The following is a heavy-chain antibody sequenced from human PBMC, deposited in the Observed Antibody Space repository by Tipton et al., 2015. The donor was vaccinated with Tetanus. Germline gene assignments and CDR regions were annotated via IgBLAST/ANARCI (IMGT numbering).Heavy chain of an antibody. D-gene: IGHD3-3*01. CDR1: RGSISDKKYY. J-gene: IGHJ4*02. V-gene: IGHV4-39*02. Sequence: TLSLTCTVSRGSISDKKYYWGWIRQPPGRGLEWIASIYFEGSTYYSPSFKSRVSIAVDRSQSVFSLNLTSATAADTAVYYCARIYDFWSGYYSDHWGQGTLVTVSS. CDR3: ARIYDFWSGYYSDH. CDR2: IYFEGST.